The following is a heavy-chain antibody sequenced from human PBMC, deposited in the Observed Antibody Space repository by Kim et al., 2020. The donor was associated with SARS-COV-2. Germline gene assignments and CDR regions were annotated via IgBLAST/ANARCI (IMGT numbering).Heavy chain of an antibody. Sequence: GGSLRLSCAASGFTFSSYAMSWVRQAPGKGLEWVSDISGSGGSTYYADSVKGRFTISRDNSKNTLYLQMNSLRAEDTAVYYCAKDKRVVVPAAYPDDAFDIWGQGTMVTLSS. V-gene: IGHV3-23*01. J-gene: IGHJ3*02. D-gene: IGHD2-2*01. CDR2: ISGSGGST. CDR1: GFTFSSYA. CDR3: AKDKRVVVPAAYPDDAFDI.